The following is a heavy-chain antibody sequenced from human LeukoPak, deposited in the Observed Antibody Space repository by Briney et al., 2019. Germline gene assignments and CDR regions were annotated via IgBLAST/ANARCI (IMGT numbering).Heavy chain of an antibody. Sequence: GGSLRLSCAVSVFTFSSYWMSWVRQAPGKGLEWVANIKQDGSEKYYVDSVKGRFTISRDNAKNSLYLQMNSLRAEDTAVYYCARVGVGARFDYWGQGTLVTVSS. CDR1: VFTFSSYW. CDR3: ARVGVGARFDY. CDR2: IKQDGSEK. V-gene: IGHV3-7*01. D-gene: IGHD1-26*01. J-gene: IGHJ4*02.